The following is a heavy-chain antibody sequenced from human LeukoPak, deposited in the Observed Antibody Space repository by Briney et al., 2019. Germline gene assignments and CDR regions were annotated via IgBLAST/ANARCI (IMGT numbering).Heavy chain of an antibody. CDR1: GGSVSSYY. CDR2: MYISGST. Sequence: PSETLSLTCTVSGGSVSSYYWSWIRQPAGKGLEWIGRMYISGSTKYNPSLKSRVNMSIDTSRNQLSLKLSSVTAADTAVYYCARDNGYTSGWGPPFDYWGQGTLVTVSS. CDR3: ARDNGYTSGWGPPFDY. D-gene: IGHD6-19*01. J-gene: IGHJ4*02. V-gene: IGHV4-4*07.